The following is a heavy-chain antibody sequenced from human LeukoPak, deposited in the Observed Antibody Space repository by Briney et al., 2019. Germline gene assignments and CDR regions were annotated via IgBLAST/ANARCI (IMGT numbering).Heavy chain of an antibody. CDR1: GYTFTSYY. Sequence: ASVKVSCKASGYTFTSYYMHWVRQAPGQGLEWMGIINPSGGSTSYAQKFQGRVTMTRDTSISTAYMELSRLRSDDTAVYYCARDRGSYWFDPWGQGTLVTVSS. CDR2: INPSGGST. D-gene: IGHD1-26*01. CDR3: ARDRGSYWFDP. V-gene: IGHV1-46*01. J-gene: IGHJ5*02.